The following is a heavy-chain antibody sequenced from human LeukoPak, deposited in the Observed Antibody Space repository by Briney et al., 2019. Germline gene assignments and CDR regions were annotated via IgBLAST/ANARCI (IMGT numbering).Heavy chain of an antibody. CDR1: GYTFTIYD. J-gene: IGHJ6*02. CDR3: ARGYYYYGMDV. V-gene: IGHV1-8*01. Sequence: GASVKVSCEASGYTFTIYDINWVRQATGRGLEWMGWMNPNSGNTGYAQKFQGRVTMTRNTSISTAYMELSSLRSEDTAVYYCARGYYYYGMDVWGQGTTVTVSS. CDR2: MNPNSGNT.